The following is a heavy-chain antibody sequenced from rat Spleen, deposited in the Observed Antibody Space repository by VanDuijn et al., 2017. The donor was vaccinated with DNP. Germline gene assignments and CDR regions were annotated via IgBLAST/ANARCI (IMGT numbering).Heavy chain of an antibody. J-gene: IGHJ2*01. CDR2: ITNTGGSI. CDR1: GFTFNNYW. V-gene: IGHV5-31*01. CDR3: AKGPNYGGWSDYFDY. D-gene: IGHD1-11*01. Sequence: EVQLVESGGGLVQPGRSLKLSCVASGFTFNNYWMSWIRQAPGKGLEWVASITNTGGSIYYPDSVKGRFTISRDNAKNTQYLQMDSLRSEDTATYFCAKGPNYGGWSDYFDYWGQGVMVTVSS.